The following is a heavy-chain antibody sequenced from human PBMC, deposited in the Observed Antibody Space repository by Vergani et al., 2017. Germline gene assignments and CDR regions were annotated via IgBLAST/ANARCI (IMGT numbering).Heavy chain of an antibody. CDR3: ASQNIVVELDATSETGGVPGEFDY. Sequence: QVQLQESGPGIVKPSETLSLTCTVSAYSVGSGYYWGWIRQPPGKGLEWSGSIFRDEDTYYTPSLKDRVTISTDTSKNHFSLKLSAVTAADTAVYYCASQNIVVELDATSETGGVPGEFDYWGQGILVTVSS. V-gene: IGHV4-38-2*02. CDR1: AYSVGSGYY. J-gene: IGHJ4*02. D-gene: IGHD2-15*01. CDR2: IFRDEDT.